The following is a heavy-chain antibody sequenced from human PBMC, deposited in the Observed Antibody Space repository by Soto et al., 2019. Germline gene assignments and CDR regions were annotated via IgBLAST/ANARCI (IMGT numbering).Heavy chain of an antibody. V-gene: IGHV3-53*02. D-gene: IGHD3-9*01. Sequence: EVQLVETGGGLIQPGGSLRLSCAASGFTVSSNYMSWVRQAPGKGLEWVSVIYSGGSTYYADSVKGRFTISRDNSKNTLYLQMNSLRAEDTAVYYCAQSRCDWSGAPFDYWGQGTLVTVSS. CDR2: IYSGGST. J-gene: IGHJ4*02. CDR3: AQSRCDWSGAPFDY. CDR1: GFTVSSNY.